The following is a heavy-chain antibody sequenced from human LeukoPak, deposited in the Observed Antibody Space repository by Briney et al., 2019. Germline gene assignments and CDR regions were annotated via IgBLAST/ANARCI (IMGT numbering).Heavy chain of an antibody. D-gene: IGHD4-17*01. CDR1: GGSISSSSYY. CDR2: INHSGST. CDR3: ARDLSDYGDGFDY. Sequence: SETLSLTCTVSGGSISSSSYYWSWLRQPPGKGLEWIGEINHSGSTNYNPSLKSRVTISVDTSKNQFSLKLSSVTAADTAVYYCARDLSDYGDGFDYWGQGTLVTVSS. J-gene: IGHJ4*02. V-gene: IGHV4-39*07.